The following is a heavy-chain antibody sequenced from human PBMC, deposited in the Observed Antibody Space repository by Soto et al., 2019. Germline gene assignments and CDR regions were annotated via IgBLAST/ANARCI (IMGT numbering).Heavy chain of an antibody. CDR1: GFSLSDYS. J-gene: IGHJ6*02. CDR2: ISSDSRTM. V-gene: IGHV3-48*02. Sequence: GGSLRLSCVASGFSLSDYSVNWVRQAPGKGLEWVSFISSDSRTMYYADSVEGRFTVSRDNARNSVSLQMDSLRDEDAAVYCCARIKLVEWFFINVDVYDMDVWGQGTLVTVSS. CDR3: ARIKLVEWFFINVDVYDMDV. D-gene: IGHD3-3*01.